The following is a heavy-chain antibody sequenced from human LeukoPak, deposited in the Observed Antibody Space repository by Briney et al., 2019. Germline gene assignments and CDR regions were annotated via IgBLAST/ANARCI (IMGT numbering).Heavy chain of an antibody. V-gene: IGHV3-30*02. CDR1: GFTFSSYG. D-gene: IGHD6-19*01. CDR3: AKDLGGWDNWFDP. J-gene: IGHJ5*02. Sequence: GGSLRLSCAASGFTFSSYGMHWVRQAPGKGLEWVAFIRYDGSNKYYADSVKGRFTISRDNSKNTLYLQMNSLRAEDTAVYYCAKDLGGWDNWFDPWGQGTLVTVSS. CDR2: IRYDGSNK.